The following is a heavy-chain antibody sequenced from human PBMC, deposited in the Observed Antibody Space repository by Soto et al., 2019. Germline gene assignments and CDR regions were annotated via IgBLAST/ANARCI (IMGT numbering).Heavy chain of an antibody. D-gene: IGHD3-22*01. CDR2: IIPIFGTA. V-gene: IGHV1-69*06. J-gene: IGHJ4*02. CDR1: GYTFTYYH. CDR3: ARIPNYYDSSGHPD. Sequence: GASVKVSCKASGYTFTYYHVHWVRQAPGQGLEWMGGIIPIFGTANYAQKFQGRVTITADKSTSTAYMELSSLRSEDTAVYYCARIPNYYDSSGHPDWGQGTLVTVSS.